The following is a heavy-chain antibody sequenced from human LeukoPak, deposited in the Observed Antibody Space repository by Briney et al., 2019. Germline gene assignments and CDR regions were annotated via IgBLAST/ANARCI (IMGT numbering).Heavy chain of an antibody. D-gene: IGHD6-19*01. CDR1: EFTPSDFT. CDR2: IRSNANNYAT. Sequence: GGSLRLSCAAPEFTPSDFTMHGVRQASGKGLEWVVRIRSNANNYATAYGASVKGRFTISRDDAKNTAYLQMNSLKTEGTAIYYCSAGPSGWTEFFRHWGQSTLFSVSS. CDR3: SAGPSGWTEFFRH. V-gene: IGHV3-73*01. J-gene: IGHJ1*01.